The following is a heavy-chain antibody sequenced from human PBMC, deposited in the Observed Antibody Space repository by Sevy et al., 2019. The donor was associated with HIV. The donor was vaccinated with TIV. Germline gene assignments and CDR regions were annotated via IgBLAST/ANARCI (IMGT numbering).Heavy chain of an antibody. V-gene: IGHV3-30*02. CDR3: AKVLHIVEVPAAIDYYYGMDV. CDR1: GFTFSTYG. D-gene: IGHD2-2*01. J-gene: IGHJ6*02. CDR2: MRFDGTIK. Sequence: GWSLRLSCAASGFTFSTYGMHWVRQAPGRGLEWVAFMRFDGTIKYHRDSVKGRFSISRDNSKNTLYLQMNSLRVEDTAVYFCAKVLHIVEVPAAIDYYYGMDVWGQGTTVTVSS.